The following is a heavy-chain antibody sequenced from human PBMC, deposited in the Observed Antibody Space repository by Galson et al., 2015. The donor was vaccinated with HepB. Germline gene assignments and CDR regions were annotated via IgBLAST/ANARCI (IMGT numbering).Heavy chain of an antibody. CDR1: RFTFSSYA. J-gene: IGHJ3*02. CDR2: MSSDGISK. Sequence: SLRLSCAAFRFTFSSYAMHWVRQAPGKGLQWVAFMSSDGISKYYADSVKGRFTISRDDSKNTLFLQMNSLRAEDTAVYYCVRDNNNGYFYDDSFDIWGQGTMVAVSS. CDR3: VRDNNNGYFYDDSFDI. D-gene: IGHD5-18*01. V-gene: IGHV3-30-3*01.